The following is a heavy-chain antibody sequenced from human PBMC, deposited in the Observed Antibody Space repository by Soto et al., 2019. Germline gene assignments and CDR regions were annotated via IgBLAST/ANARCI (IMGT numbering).Heavy chain of an antibody. J-gene: IGHJ4*02. Sequence: GGSLRLSCAASGFPFSNAWMNWVRQAPGKGLEWVGRIKSKTDGGTTDYAAPVKGRFTISRDDSKDTLYLQMNSLKTEDTAVYYFTTEFDYYDSSGYYYATDYWGQGALVTVSS. CDR1: GFPFSNAW. V-gene: IGHV3-15*07. CDR3: TTEFDYYDSSGYYYATDY. D-gene: IGHD3-22*01. CDR2: IKSKTDGGTT.